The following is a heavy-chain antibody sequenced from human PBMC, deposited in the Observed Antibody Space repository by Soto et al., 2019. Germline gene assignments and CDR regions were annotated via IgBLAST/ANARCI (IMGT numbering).Heavy chain of an antibody. CDR1: GGSINTFY. Sequence: SATLSLTCTVSGGSINTFYWSWVRQPAGKGLEWIGRIFSSGSTIFNPSLESRVAMSVDTSKNHFSLNLSSVTAADMAVYYCAREGSYSAYNFAHGIQLWSFDFWGQGALVTVSS. V-gene: IGHV4-4*07. D-gene: IGHD5-12*01. CDR2: IFSSGST. CDR3: AREGSYSAYNFAHGIQLWSFDF. J-gene: IGHJ4*02.